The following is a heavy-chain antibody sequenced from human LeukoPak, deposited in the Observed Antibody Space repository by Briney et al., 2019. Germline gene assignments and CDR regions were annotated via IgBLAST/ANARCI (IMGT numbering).Heavy chain of an antibody. CDR3: ARVAVMGNFRMDV. D-gene: IGHD2-8*01. J-gene: IGHJ6*03. V-gene: IGHV1-2*02. CDR1: GYTFSDFY. Sequence: GASVKVSCKASGYTFSDFYIHWVRQDPGQGLEWMGWINPKSGGTKYAQKFQGRVTMTRDTSISIVYMDLTTLRSDDTAVYYCARVAVMGNFRMDVWGKGTTVTVSS. CDR2: INPKSGGT.